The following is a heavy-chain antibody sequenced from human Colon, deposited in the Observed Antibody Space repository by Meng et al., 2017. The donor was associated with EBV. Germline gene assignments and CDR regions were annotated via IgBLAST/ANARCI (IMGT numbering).Heavy chain of an antibody. CDR3: ARVWQGFTAFFDS. CDR2: VYHTGST. Sequence: VQLKESGLGLVKPAGTWALTFAGSGGSISSSHALTWVRQPPGKGLEWIAEVYHTGSTKYNPSLKSRRIISVSKYTNKSFLNLTSGPAADTAVYYCARVWQGFTAFFDSWGQGTLVTVSS. J-gene: IGHJ4*02. D-gene: IGHD2-21*01. CDR1: GGSISSSHA. V-gene: IGHV4-4*02.